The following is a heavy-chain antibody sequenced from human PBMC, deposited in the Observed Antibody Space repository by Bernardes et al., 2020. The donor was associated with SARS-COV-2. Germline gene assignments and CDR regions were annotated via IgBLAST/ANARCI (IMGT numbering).Heavy chain of an antibody. CDR2: IDPSDSYT. J-gene: IGHJ5*02. CDR1: GYTFTNYW. D-gene: IGHD3-9*01. CDR3: ARQLTYYDILTDYHNSFDP. Sequence: ESLNISCKGSGYTFTNYWITWVRQMPGKGLEWMGRIDPSDSYTKYSTSFQGHVTIPADKSISTAYLQWSSLKASDTAVYYCARQLTYYDILTDYHNSFDPWGQGTLVTVYS. V-gene: IGHV5-10-1*01.